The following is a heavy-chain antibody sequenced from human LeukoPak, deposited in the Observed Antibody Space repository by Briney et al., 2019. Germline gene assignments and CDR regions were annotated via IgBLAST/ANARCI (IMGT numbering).Heavy chain of an antibody. Sequence: GGSLRLSCAASGFTFSNYAMTWVRQAPGKGLQWVSTISVSGESTYYADSVKGRFTISRDSSKSTLYLQMNSLRDEDTAVYYCAKYGSGSYYNGLYWGQGTLVTVSS. V-gene: IGHV3-23*01. D-gene: IGHD3-10*01. CDR2: ISVSGEST. J-gene: IGHJ4*02. CDR1: GFTFSNYA. CDR3: AKYGSGSYYNGLY.